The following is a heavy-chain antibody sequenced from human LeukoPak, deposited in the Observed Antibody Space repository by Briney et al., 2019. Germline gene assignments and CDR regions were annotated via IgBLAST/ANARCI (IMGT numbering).Heavy chain of an antibody. V-gene: IGHV3-21*01. J-gene: IGHJ4*02. CDR2: SSSSYI. Sequence: GGSLRLSCAASGFTFSSYSMNWVRQAPGKGLEWVSSSSSSYIYYADSVKGRFTISRDNAKNSLYLQMSSLRAEDTAVYYCARGYSGYANFDYWGQGTLVTVSS. CDR3: ARGYSGYANFDY. D-gene: IGHD5-12*01. CDR1: GFTFSSYS.